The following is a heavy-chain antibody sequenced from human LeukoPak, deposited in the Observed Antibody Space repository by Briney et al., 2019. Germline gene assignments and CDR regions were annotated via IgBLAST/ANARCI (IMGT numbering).Heavy chain of an antibody. J-gene: IGHJ4*02. CDR3: TTEYYCDSSGYHDQYYFDY. V-gene: IGHV3-15*07. D-gene: IGHD3-22*01. CDR2: IKSKTDGGTT. Sequence: PGGSLRLSCAASGFIFSDSAMHWVRQAPGKGLEWVGRIKSKTDGGTTDYAAPVKGRFTISRDDSKNTLYLQMNSLKTEDTAVYYCTTEYYCDSSGYHDQYYFDYWGQGTLVTVSS. CDR1: GFIFSDSA.